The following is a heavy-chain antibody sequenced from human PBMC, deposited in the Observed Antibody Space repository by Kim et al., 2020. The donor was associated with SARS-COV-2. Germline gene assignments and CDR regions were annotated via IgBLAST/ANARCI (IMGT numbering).Heavy chain of an antibody. D-gene: IGHD4-17*01. V-gene: IGHV1-69*13. J-gene: IGHJ6*02. CDR3: ARELTSTVTNYYYYGMDV. Sequence: SVKVSCKASGGTFSSYAISWVRQAPGQGLEWMGGIIPIFGTANYAQKFQGRVTITADESTSTAYMELSSLRSEDTAVYYCARELTSTVTNYYYYGMDVWGQGTTVTVSS. CDR1: GGTFSSYA. CDR2: IIPIFGTA.